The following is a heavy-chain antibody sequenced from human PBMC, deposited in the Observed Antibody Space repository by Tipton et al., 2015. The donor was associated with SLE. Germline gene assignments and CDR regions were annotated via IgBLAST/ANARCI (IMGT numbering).Heavy chain of an antibody. V-gene: IGHV4-39*07. CDR3: ARRAYGDYGFDY. D-gene: IGHD4-17*01. J-gene: IGHJ4*02. Sequence: LVQSGGSLRLSCTVSGDSISSDIYYWGWIRQSPGKGLEWIGSVFYTGTASYNPSVKSRVTISIDTSKNHFSLTLSSVTAADTAVYYCARRAYGDYGFDYWGQGTLVTVSS. CDR2: VFYTGTA. CDR1: GDSISSDIYY.